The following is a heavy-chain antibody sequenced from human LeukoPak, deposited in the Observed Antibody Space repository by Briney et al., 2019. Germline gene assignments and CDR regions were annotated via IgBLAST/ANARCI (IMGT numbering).Heavy chain of an antibody. J-gene: IGHJ4*02. Sequence: GGSLRLSCAASGFTVSSNYMSWVRQAAGKGLEGVSVIYSGGSTYYADSVKGRFTISRDNSKNTLYLQMNSLRAEDTAVYYCARDLGYSGYDRGDYWGQGTLVTVSS. CDR3: ARDLGYSGYDRGDY. CDR1: GFTVSSNY. D-gene: IGHD5-12*01. CDR2: IYSGGST. V-gene: IGHV3-66*01.